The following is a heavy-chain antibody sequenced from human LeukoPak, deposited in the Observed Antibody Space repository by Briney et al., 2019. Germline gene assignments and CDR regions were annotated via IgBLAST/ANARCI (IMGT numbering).Heavy chain of an antibody. Sequence: ASVKVSCKASGYTFTNYGISWVRQAPGQGLEWMGWISTYIGDSNYAQKIQGRVTMTTDTSTNTAYMEVRSLRSDDTAVYYCARVGVGHDAFDIWGQGTMVTVSS. CDR3: ARVGVGHDAFDI. CDR1: GYTFTNYG. V-gene: IGHV1-18*01. J-gene: IGHJ3*02. CDR2: ISTYIGDS. D-gene: IGHD3-10*01.